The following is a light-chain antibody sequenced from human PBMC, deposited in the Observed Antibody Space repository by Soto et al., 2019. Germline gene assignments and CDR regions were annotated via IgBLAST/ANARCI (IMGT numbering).Light chain of an antibody. Sequence: QSVLTQPPSVSAAPGQKVPLSCSGSSSNIANNYVSWYQQLPGTAPKLLIYDNNKRPPGIPDRFSGSKSGTSATLGITGLQTGDYADYYCGTWDSSLSAVVFGGGTKLTVL. CDR2: DNN. J-gene: IGLJ2*01. V-gene: IGLV1-51*01. CDR1: SSNIANNY. CDR3: GTWDSSLSAVV.